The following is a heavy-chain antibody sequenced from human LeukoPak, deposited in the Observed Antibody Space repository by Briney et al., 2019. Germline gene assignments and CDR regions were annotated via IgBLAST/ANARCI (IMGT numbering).Heavy chain of an antibody. V-gene: IGHV1-69*04. CDR3: ASLGSYGRSDY. CDR2: ITPILGIA. CDR1: GGTFSSYA. D-gene: IGHD1-26*01. J-gene: IGHJ4*02. Sequence: SVKVSCKASGGTFSSYAISWVRQAPGQGLEWMGRITPILGIANYAQKFQGRVTITADKSTSTAYMELSSLRSEDTAVYYCASLGSYGRSDYWGQGTLVTVSS.